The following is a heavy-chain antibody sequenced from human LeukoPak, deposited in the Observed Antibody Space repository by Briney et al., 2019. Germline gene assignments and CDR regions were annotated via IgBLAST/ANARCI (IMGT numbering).Heavy chain of an antibody. J-gene: IGHJ4*02. CDR2: INPNSGDT. V-gene: IGHV1-2*02. CDR3: ARGGDYLDY. CDR1: GYTFTNYG. Sequence: ASVKVSCKTSGYTFTNYGLNWVRQAPGLGLEWMGWINPNSGDTNYAQKFQGRVTMTRDTSISTAYMELSRLRSDDTAVYYCARGGDYLDYWGQGTLVTVSS.